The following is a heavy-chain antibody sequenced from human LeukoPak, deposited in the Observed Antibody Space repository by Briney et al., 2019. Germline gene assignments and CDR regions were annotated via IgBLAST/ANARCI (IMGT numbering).Heavy chain of an antibody. D-gene: IGHD3-10*02. Sequence: GGSLRLTCAASGFTFSSYGMHWVRQAPGKGLEWVAVISYDGSNKYYADSVKGRFTISRDNSKNTLYLQMNSLRAEDTAVYYCAELGITMIGGVWGKGTTVTISS. CDR3: AELGITMIGGV. J-gene: IGHJ6*04. V-gene: IGHV3-30*18. CDR1: GFTFSSYG. CDR2: ISYDGSNK.